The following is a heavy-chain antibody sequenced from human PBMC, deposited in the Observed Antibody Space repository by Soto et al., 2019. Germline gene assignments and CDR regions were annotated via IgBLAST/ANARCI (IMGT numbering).Heavy chain of an antibody. D-gene: IGHD2-2*01. CDR2: IIPIFGTA. V-gene: IGHV1-69*01. Sequence: QVQLVQSGAEVKKPGSSVKVSCKASGGTFSSYAISWVRQAPGQGLEWMGGIIPIFGTANYAQKFQGRVTITADESTSTAYMELSSLRSEATAVYYCAPSGYCSSTSCLQEGYWGQGTLVTVSS. CDR1: GGTFSSYA. J-gene: IGHJ4*02. CDR3: APSGYCSSTSCLQEGY.